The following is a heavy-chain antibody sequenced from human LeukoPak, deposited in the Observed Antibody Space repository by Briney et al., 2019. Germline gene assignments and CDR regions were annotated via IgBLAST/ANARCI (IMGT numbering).Heavy chain of an antibody. CDR3: AKDNNGWDCSGGSCYSYYYYGMDV. V-gene: IGHV3-9*01. CDR2: ISWNSGSI. CDR1: GFTFDDYA. J-gene: IGHJ6*02. Sequence: PGGSLRLSCAASGFTFDDYAMHWVRQAPGKGLEWVSGISWNSGSIGYADSVKGRFTISRDNAKNSLYLQMNSLRAEDTALYYCAKDNNGWDCSGGSCYSYYYYGMDVWGQGTTVTVSS. D-gene: IGHD2-15*01.